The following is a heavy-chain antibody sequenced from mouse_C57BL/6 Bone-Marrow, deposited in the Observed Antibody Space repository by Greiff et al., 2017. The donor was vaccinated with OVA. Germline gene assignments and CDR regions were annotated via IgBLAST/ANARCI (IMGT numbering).Heavy chain of an antibody. CDR3: TRYLDYFDY. Sequence: QVQLQQSGAELVRPGASVTLSCKASGYTFTDYEMHWVKQTPVHGLEWIGAIDPETGGTAYNQKFKGKAILTADKSYSTAYMELRSLTSEDSAVYYCTRYLDYFDYWGQGTTLTVSS. J-gene: IGHJ2*01. V-gene: IGHV1-15*01. CDR1: GYTFTDYE. D-gene: IGHD5-1*01. CDR2: IDPETGGT.